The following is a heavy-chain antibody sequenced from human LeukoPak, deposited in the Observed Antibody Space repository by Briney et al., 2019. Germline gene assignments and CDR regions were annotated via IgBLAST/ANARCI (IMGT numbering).Heavy chain of an antibody. D-gene: IGHD3-22*01. CDR1: GGSISSGGYY. CDR3: ARGKGYDSSGLSQEYYFDY. Sequence: SQTLSLTCTASGGSISSGGYYWSWIRQHPGKGLEWIGYIYYSGSTYYNPSLKSRVTISVDTSKNQFSLKLSSVTAADTAVYYCARGKGYDSSGLSQEYYFDYWGQGTLVTVSS. CDR2: IYYSGST. V-gene: IGHV4-31*03. J-gene: IGHJ4*02.